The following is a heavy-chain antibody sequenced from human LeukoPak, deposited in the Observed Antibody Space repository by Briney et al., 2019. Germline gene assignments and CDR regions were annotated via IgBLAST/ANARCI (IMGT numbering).Heavy chain of an antibody. Sequence: GGSLRLSCAASGFTFSSYAMHWVRQAPGKGLEGVAVISYDGSNKYYADSVKGRFTISRDNSKNTLYLQMNSLRAEDTAVYYCARGYCSGGSCHFDYWGQGTLVTVSS. CDR2: ISYDGSNK. V-gene: IGHV3-30*04. CDR1: GFTFSSYA. J-gene: IGHJ4*02. D-gene: IGHD2-15*01. CDR3: ARGYCSGGSCHFDY.